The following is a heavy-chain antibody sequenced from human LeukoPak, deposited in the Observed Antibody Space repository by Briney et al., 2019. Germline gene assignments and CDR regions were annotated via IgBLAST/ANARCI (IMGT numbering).Heavy chain of an antibody. J-gene: IGHJ3*02. CDR2: ISYDGSNK. CDR1: GFTFSSYA. D-gene: IGHD3-3*01. Sequence: PGGSLRLSCAASGFTFSSYAMHWVRQAPGKGLEWVAVISYDGSNKYYADSVKGRFTISRDNSKNTLYLQMNSLRAEDTAVYYCARDHIEYYDSPDDAFDIWGQGTMVTVSS. V-gene: IGHV3-30*04. CDR3: ARDHIEYYDSPDDAFDI.